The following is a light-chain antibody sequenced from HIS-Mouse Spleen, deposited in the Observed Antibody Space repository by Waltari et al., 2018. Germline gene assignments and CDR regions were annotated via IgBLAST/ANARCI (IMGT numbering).Light chain of an antibody. J-gene: IGKJ2*01. V-gene: IGKV1-5*03. CDR3: QQYNSYSPKYT. Sequence: DIQMTQSPSTLSASVGDRVTITCRASQSISSWLAWYQQKPGKAPKLLIYKASSLESGVPSRFSCSGSGTEFTLTISSLQPDDFATYYCQQYNSYSPKYTFGQGTKLEIK. CDR2: KAS. CDR1: QSISSW.